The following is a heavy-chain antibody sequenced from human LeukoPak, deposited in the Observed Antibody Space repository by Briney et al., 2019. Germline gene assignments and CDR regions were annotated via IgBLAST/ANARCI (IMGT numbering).Heavy chain of an antibody. CDR1: GYTFTGYY. J-gene: IGHJ4*02. CDR2: INTNSGEP. V-gene: IGHV7-4-1*02. D-gene: IGHD3-9*01. Sequence: ASVKVSCKASGYTFTGYYMHWVRQAPGQGLEWMGWINTNSGEPRYAQGFTGRFVFSLDTSVSTAYLQISSLKAEDTAVYYCARGDFDDYWGQGALVTVSS. CDR3: ARGDFDDY.